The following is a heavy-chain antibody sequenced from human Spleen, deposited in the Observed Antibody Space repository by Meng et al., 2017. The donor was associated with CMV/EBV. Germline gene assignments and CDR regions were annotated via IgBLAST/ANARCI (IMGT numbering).Heavy chain of an antibody. Sequence: GGYLRLSCAASAFTFSGYSMNWVRQAPGKGLEWVTSITRGSDSKYYADSVKGRFTISRDNAKNSLYLQMNSLRVEDTAVYYCARDLPHCSSVSCSTGYYYAMDVWGQGTTVTVSS. CDR1: AFTFSGYS. V-gene: IGHV3-21*06. CDR3: ARDLPHCSSVSCSTGYYYAMDV. CDR2: ITRGSDSK. D-gene: IGHD2-15*01. J-gene: IGHJ6*02.